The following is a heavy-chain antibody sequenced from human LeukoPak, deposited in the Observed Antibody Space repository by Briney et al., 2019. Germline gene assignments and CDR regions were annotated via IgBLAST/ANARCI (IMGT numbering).Heavy chain of an antibody. CDR2: IKQDGSEK. J-gene: IGHJ4*02. Sequence: GGPLRLSCAASGFTLSTYWMSWVRQAPGKGLGWVANIKQDGSEKYYVDSVRGRFTISRDNAKNTLFLQMNGLRAEDTAVYFCLRGAYGPDYWGRGTLVSVSS. D-gene: IGHD4-17*01. CDR1: GFTLSTYW. CDR3: LRGAYGPDY. V-gene: IGHV3-7*05.